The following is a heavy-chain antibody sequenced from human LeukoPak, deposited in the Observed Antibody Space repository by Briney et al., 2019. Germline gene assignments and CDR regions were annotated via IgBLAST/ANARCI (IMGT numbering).Heavy chain of an antibody. J-gene: IGHJ4*02. Sequence: PGRSLRLSCAASGFTFSSYAMHWVRQAPGKGLEWVAVISYDGSNKYYADSVKGRFTISRDNSKNTLYLQMNSLRAEDTAAYYCAPSAYDYWGQGTLVTVSS. CDR2: ISYDGSNK. CDR3: APSAYDY. V-gene: IGHV3-30-3*01. CDR1: GFTFSSYA.